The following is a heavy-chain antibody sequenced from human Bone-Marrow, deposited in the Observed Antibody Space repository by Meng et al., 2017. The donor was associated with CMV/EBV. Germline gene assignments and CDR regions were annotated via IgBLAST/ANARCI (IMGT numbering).Heavy chain of an antibody. J-gene: IGHJ2*01. CDR1: GGSVHSGNSY. CDR2: IYYSGST. V-gene: IGHV4-61*01. Sequence: GSLRLSCTVSGGSVHSGNSYWSWIRQPPGKGLEWIGYIYYSGSTSYNPSLKSRVTISVDTSKNQFSLKQRSVTAADTAVYYCGIWRHSYFDVWGRGTVVAFSS. CDR3: GIWRHSYFDV. D-gene: IGHD3-3*01.